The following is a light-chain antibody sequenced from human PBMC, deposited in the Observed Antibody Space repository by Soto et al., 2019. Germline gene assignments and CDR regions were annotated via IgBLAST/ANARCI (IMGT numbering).Light chain of an antibody. V-gene: IGLV2-23*01. CDR2: EGI. CDR3: FSYAAGRL. J-gene: IGLJ2*01. Sequence: QSALTQPASVSGSPGQSITISCTGAGGDLGSYNLVSWYQQHPGAAPKLILYEGIKRPSGVSTRFSGSRSGNTASLTISGLQADDEADYYCFSYAAGRLFGGGTKLTVL. CDR1: GGDLGSYNL.